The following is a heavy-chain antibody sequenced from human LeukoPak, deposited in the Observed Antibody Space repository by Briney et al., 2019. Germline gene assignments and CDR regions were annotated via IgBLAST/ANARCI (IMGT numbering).Heavy chain of an antibody. J-gene: IGHJ4*02. V-gene: IGHV3-30*03. Sequence: GRSLRLSCAASGFTFSSYGMHWVRQAPGKGLEWVAVISYDGSNKYYADSVKGRFTISRDNSKNMLYLQMNSLRAEDTAVYYCARDYLGLHYFDYWGQGTLVTVSS. CDR3: ARDYLGLHYFDY. D-gene: IGHD2/OR15-2a*01. CDR1: GFTFSSYG. CDR2: ISYDGSNK.